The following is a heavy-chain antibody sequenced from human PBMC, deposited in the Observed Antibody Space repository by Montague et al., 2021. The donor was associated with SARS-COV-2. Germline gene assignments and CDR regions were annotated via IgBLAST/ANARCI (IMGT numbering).Heavy chain of an antibody. J-gene: IGHJ4*02. V-gene: IGHV6-1*01. CDR3: VRYSGWFYFDF. CDR1: GDSVSSNSVA. D-gene: IGHD6-19*01. CDR2: TYYRSKWYS. Sequence: CAISGDSVSSNSVAWSWIRQSLSRGLEWLGRTYYRSKWYSDYAPSVRGRLTVNPDASKNELSLELNYVAPEDTAVYYCVRYSGWFYFDFWGQGTLVTVSS.